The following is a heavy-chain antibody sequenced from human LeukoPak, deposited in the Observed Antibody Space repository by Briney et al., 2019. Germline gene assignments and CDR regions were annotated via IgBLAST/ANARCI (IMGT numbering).Heavy chain of an antibody. J-gene: IGHJ1*01. V-gene: IGHV4-39*01. CDR1: GDSVSRSDSY. CDR3: ARRRYYDGSGYLE. Sequence: PSETLSLTCPVSGDSVSRSDSYWDWIRQPPGKGLEWIGTIYYSGRTYYSPSLKSRVTMSVDPSNNQFSLTLRSVTAADTAVYYCARRRYYDGSGYLEWGQGTLLSVSS. D-gene: IGHD3-22*01. CDR2: IYYSGRT.